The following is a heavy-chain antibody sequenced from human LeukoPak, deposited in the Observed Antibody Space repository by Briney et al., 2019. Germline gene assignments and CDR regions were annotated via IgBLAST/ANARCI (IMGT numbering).Heavy chain of an antibody. CDR2: MNPNSGNT. CDR3: ARGLWYSSTWYNFDN. J-gene: IGHJ4*02. CDR1: GYTFTSYD. Sequence: ASVKVSCKASGYTFTSYDINWVRQATGQGLEWMGWMNPNSGNTGFAQKFQGRVTMTRDTSISTAYIELSGLRSEDTAVYYCARGLWYSSTWYNFDNWGQGTLVTVSS. D-gene: IGHD6-13*01. V-gene: IGHV1-8*01.